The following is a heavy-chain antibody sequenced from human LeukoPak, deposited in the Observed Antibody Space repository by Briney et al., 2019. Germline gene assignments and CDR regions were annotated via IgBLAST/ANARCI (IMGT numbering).Heavy chain of an antibody. CDR2: IHPGDSGT. V-gene: IGHV5-51*01. Sequence: GESLKISCKGSGYLFTNYWIGWVRQMPGKALEWLGQIHPGDSGTRYSPSFQGQVTISADKSISITYLQWSSLKASDTAMYYCARRQYSSDSTAYYPTRRPDAFDIWGQGTMVTVSS. CDR3: ARRQYSSDSTAYYPTRRPDAFDI. J-gene: IGHJ3*02. D-gene: IGHD3-22*01. CDR1: GYLFTNYW.